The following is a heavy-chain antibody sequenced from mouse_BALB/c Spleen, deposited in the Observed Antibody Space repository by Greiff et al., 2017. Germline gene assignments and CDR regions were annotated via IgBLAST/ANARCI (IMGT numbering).Heavy chain of an antibody. CDR1: GFNIKDYY. J-gene: IGHJ3*01. D-gene: IGHD2-4*01. Sequence: VQLQQSGAELVRPGAFVKLSCKASGFNIKDYYMHWVKQRPEQGLEWIGWIDPENGNTIYDPKFQGKASITADTSSNTAYLQLSSLTSEDTAVYDCARDYDYAWFAYWGQGTLVTVSA. CDR3: ARDYDYAWFAY. V-gene: IGHV14-1*02. CDR2: IDPENGNT.